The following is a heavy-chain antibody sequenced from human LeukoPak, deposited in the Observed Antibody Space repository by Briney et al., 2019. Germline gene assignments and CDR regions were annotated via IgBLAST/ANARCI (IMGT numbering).Heavy chain of an antibody. CDR3: ARQTSGYSGYDYLANYYYGMDV. V-gene: IGHV3-48*03. D-gene: IGHD5-12*01. CDR1: GFTFSSYE. J-gene: IGHJ6*02. CDR2: ISSSGSTI. Sequence: SGGSLRLSCAASGFTFSSYEMNWVRQAPGKGLEWVSYISSSGSTIYYADSVKGRFTISRDNAKNSLYLQMNSLRAEDTAVYYCARQTSGYSGYDYLANYYYGMDVWGQGTTVTVSS.